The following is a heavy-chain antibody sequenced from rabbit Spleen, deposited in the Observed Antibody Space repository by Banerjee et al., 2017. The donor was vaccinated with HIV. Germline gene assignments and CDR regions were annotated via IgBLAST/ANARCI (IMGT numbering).Heavy chain of an antibody. D-gene: IGHD4-1*01. CDR1: GVSFSSSSY. Sequence: QSLEESGGDLVKPGASLTLTCTASGVSFSSSSYMCWVRQAPGKGLEWIACIDTGSSGFTYFATWAKGRFTCSKTSSTTVTLQMTRLTVADTATYFCARDLTDVIGWNFGWWGQGTLVTVS. CDR3: ARDLTDVIGWNFGW. V-gene: IGHV1S40*01. J-gene: IGHJ3*01. CDR2: IDTGSSGFT.